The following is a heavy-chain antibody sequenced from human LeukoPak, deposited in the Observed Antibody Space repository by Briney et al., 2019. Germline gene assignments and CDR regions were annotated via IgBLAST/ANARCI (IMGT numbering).Heavy chain of an antibody. J-gene: IGHJ3*02. CDR2: IYPGDSDT. V-gene: IGHV5-51*01. D-gene: IGHD2-2*01. CDR1: GYSFTSYW. Sequence: GESLKISCKGSGYSFTSYWIGWVRQMPGKGLEWMGIIYPGDSDTRHSPSFQGQVTISADKSISTAYLQWSSLKASDTAMYYCARRYCSSTSCPDAFDIWGQGTMVTVSS. CDR3: ARRYCSSTSCPDAFDI.